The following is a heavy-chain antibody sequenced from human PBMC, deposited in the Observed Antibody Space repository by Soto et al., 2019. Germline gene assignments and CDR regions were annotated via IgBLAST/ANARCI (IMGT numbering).Heavy chain of an antibody. V-gene: IGHV3-23*01. CDR1: GFTFSSYA. CDR2: ISGSGGST. Sequence: GGSLRLSCAASGFTFSSYAMSWVRQAPGKGLEWVSAISGSGGSTYYADSVKGRFTISRDNSKNTLYLQMNSLRAEDTAVYYCAKSKSLGGATTDFDYWGQGTLVTVSS. CDR3: AKSKSLGGATTDFDY. J-gene: IGHJ4*02. D-gene: IGHD1-26*01.